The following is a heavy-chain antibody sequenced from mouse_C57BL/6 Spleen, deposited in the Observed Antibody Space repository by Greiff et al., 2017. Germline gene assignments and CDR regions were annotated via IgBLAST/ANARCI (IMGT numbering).Heavy chain of an antibody. Sequence: QVQLQQPGAELVRPGSSVKLSCKASGYTFTSYWMDWVKQRPGQGLEWIGNIYPSDSETHYNQKFKDKATLTVDKSSSTAYMQLSSLTSEDSAVYYCARGGGSSSWYFDVWGTGTTVTVSS. CDR1: GYTFTSYW. V-gene: IGHV1-61*01. J-gene: IGHJ1*03. D-gene: IGHD1-1*01. CDR2: IYPSDSET. CDR3: ARGGGSSSWYFDV.